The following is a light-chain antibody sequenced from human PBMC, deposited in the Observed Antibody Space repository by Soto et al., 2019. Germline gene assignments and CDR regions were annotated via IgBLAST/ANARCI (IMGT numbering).Light chain of an antibody. Sequence: QSVLTQPPSASGSPGQSVTISCTGTSSDVGGYNYVSWYQQHPGKAPKLMIYDVSKRPSGVPDRFSGSKSGSTASLTVSGLQAEDEADYYCSSYAGSKNLVFGGGTKLTVL. CDR3: SSYAGSKNLV. CDR2: DVS. CDR1: SSDVGGYNY. V-gene: IGLV2-8*01. J-gene: IGLJ3*02.